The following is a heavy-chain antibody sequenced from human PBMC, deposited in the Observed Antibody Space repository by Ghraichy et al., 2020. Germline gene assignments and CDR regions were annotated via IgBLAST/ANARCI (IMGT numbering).Heavy chain of an antibody. CDR1: GFTFSSYR. CDR3: ARDPGYCSGGRCYLEQFDY. J-gene: IGHJ4*02. Sequence: GESLNISCAASGFTFSSYRMNWVRQAPGKGLEWVSFISSSSSYIEYADSVKGRFTISRDNAKNSLYLQMNSLRAEDTAVYYCARDPGYCSGGRCYLEQFDYWCQGTLVTVSS. CDR2: ISSSSSYI. V-gene: IGHV3-21*01. D-gene: IGHD2-15*01.